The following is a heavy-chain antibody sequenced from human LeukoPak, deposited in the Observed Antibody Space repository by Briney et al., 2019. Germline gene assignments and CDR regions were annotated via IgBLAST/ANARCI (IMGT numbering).Heavy chain of an antibody. D-gene: IGHD4/OR15-4a*01. J-gene: IGHJ5*02. CDR3: ARDPNGLNWFDP. Sequence: SETLSLTCTVSGGSISSYYWSWIRQPPGKGLEWIGYIYYSGSTNYNPSLKSRVTISIDTSKNQFTFKLSSGTAADTAVYYCARDPNGLNWFDPWGQGTLVTVSS. V-gene: IGHV4-59*01. CDR1: GGSISSYY. CDR2: IYYSGST.